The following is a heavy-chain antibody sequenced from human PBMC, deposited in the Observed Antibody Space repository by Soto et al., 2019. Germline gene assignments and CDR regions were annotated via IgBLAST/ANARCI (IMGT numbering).Heavy chain of an antibody. CDR3: ATDEGRSLNY. J-gene: IGHJ4*02. CDR2: INNVGSII. V-gene: IGHV3-74*01. CDR1: GISISNSW. Sequence: EVQLVESGGGLIHPGGSLRLSCAVSGISISNSWMHWIRQIPGKGLVWVSHINNVGSIINYADSVRGRFTIYRDNAGNTLYLQMNSLGVEDTATYYCATDEGRSLNYWGQGTSVTVSS. D-gene: IGHD1-26*01.